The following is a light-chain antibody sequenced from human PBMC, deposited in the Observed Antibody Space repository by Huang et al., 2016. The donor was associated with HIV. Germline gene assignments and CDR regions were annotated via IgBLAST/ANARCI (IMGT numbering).Light chain of an antibody. V-gene: IGKV1-8*01. CDR1: PGISSS. CDR3: QQSNTYPHS. CDR2: SAS. Sequence: AIRLTQSPSSLSASTGDRVTITCRASPGISSSLAWYQQKPGKAPKLLISSASTLQSGVPSRFSGSGFGTDFTLTISSLQSEDLGTYHCQQSNTYPHSFGQGTKLEIK. J-gene: IGKJ2*03.